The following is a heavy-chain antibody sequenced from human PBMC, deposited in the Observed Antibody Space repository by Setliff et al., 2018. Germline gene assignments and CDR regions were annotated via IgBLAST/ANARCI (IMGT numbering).Heavy chain of an antibody. D-gene: IGHD7-27*01. J-gene: IGHJ4*02. Sequence: GGSLRLSCVASGFAISSGWMSWVRQAPGKGLEWVANVNPDGSGKYYVDSVKGRFTISRDNAKNSLYLQMDSLRVEDTAVYYCIDGRNRAWGVYWGQGTLVTVSS. CDR1: GFAISSGW. V-gene: IGHV3-7*01. CDR3: IDGRNRAWGVY. CDR2: VNPDGSGK.